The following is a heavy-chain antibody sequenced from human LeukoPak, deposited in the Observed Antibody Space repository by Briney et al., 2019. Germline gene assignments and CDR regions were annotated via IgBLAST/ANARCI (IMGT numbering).Heavy chain of an antibody. V-gene: IGHV4-34*01. J-gene: IGHJ6*03. D-gene: IGHD5-18*01. CDR3: ARTGTRGGYSYGWGSYYYYMDV. CDR2: INHSGST. CDR1: GGSFSGYY. Sequence: PSETLSLTCAVYGGSFSGYYWSWIRQPPGKGLEWIGEINHSGSTNYNPSLKSRVTISVDTSKNQFSLKLSSVTAADTAVYYCARTGTRGGYSYGWGSYYYYMDVWGKGTTVTVSS.